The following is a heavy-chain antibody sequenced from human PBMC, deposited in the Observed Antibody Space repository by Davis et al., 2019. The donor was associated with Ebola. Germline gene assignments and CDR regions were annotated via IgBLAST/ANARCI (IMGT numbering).Heavy chain of an antibody. J-gene: IGHJ4*02. CDR3: AKSPYSSGWYYFDY. CDR1: GFTFSSYA. CDR2: ISGSGGST. D-gene: IGHD6-19*01. V-gene: IGHV3-23*01. Sequence: PGGSLRLSCAASGFTFSSYAMSWVRQAPGKGLEWVSAISGSGGSTCYADSVKGRFTISRDNSKNTLYLQMNSLRAEDTAVYYCAKSPYSSGWYYFDYWGQGTLVTVSS.